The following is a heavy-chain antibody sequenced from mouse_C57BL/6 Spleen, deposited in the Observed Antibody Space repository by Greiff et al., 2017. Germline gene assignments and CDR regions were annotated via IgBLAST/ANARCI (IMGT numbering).Heavy chain of an antibody. V-gene: IGHV5-9-1*02. CDR1: GFTFSSYA. J-gene: IGHJ2*01. Sequence: DVKLQESGEGLVKPGGSLKLSCAASGFTFSSYAMSWVRQTPEKRLEWVAYISSGGDYIYYADTVQGRFTISRDNARNTLYLQMSSLKSEDTAMYYCTRDTNWGLDYWGQGTTLTVSS. D-gene: IGHD4-1*01. CDR2: ISSGGDYI. CDR3: TRDTNWGLDY.